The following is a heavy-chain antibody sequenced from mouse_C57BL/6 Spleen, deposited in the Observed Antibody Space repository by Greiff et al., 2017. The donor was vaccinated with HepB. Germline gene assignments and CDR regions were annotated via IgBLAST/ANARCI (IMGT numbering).Heavy chain of an antibody. CDR3: ARVGAHHAMDY. J-gene: IGHJ4*01. V-gene: IGHV5-2*01. CDR2: INSDGGST. D-gene: IGHD3-3*01. Sequence: EVQRVESGGGLVQPGESLKLSCESTGYTFPSHDMSWVRQTPEKRLELVAAINSDGGSTYYPDTMECRFTISRDNHKKTLYLQMSSLRSEDTALYDCARVGAHHAMDYWGQGTTVTVSS. CDR1: GYTFPSHD.